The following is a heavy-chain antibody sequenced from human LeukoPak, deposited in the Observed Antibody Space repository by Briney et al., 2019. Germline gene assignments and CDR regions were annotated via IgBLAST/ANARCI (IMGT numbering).Heavy chain of an antibody. CDR2: ISAYNGNT. CDR3: ARDARRIMITFGGVKVLDY. V-gene: IGHV1-18*01. J-gene: IGHJ4*02. D-gene: IGHD3-16*01. CDR1: GYTFTSYG. Sequence: GASVKVSCKASGYTFTSYGISWVRQAPGQGLEWMGWISAYNGNTNYAQKLQGRDTMTTDTPTSTAYMELRSLRSDDTAVYYCARDARRIMITFGGVKVLDYWGQGTLVTVSS.